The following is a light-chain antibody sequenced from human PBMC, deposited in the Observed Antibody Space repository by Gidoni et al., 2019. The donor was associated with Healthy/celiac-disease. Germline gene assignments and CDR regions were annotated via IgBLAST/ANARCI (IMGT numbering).Light chain of an antibody. J-gene: IGKJ2*01. CDR1: QSLVDSDGNTS. Sequence: DVVMTQSPLSLPVTLGQPASISCRSSQSLVDSDGNTSLNWFQQRPGQSPRRLIYKVSNRDSGVPDRFSGSGSGTDFTLKIIRVEAEDVGVYYCMQGTHWPPISKYTFGQGTKLEIK. CDR2: KVS. CDR3: MQGTHWPPISKYT. V-gene: IGKV2-30*01.